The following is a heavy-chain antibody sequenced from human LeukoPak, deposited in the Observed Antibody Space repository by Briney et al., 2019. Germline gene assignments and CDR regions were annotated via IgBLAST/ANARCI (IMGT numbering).Heavy chain of an antibody. D-gene: IGHD3-22*01. Sequence: SATLSLTCTVSGDSITRNYWSWIRQPAGKGLEWIGRIYNSGNTNYSPSLESRVTMSTDTSKNQFSLKLTSVTAADTAVYYCARGSFDSSGYYVFDYWGQRTPVTVSS. V-gene: IGHV4-4*07. CDR2: IYNSGNT. CDR1: GDSITRNY. J-gene: IGHJ4*02. CDR3: ARGSFDSSGYYVFDY.